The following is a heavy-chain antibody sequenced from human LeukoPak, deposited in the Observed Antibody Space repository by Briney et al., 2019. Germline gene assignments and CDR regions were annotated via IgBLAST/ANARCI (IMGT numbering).Heavy chain of an antibody. CDR3: ARLEIAVAVHFDY. CDR1: GGSISSSSYY. CDR2: IYYSGST. J-gene: IGHJ4*02. V-gene: IGHV4-39*01. D-gene: IGHD6-19*01. Sequence: SETLSLTCTVSGGSISSSSYYWGWIRQPPGKGLEWIGSIYYSGSTYYNTSLKSRVTISVDTSKNQFSLKLSSVTAADTAVYYCARLEIAVAVHFDYWGQGTLVTVSS.